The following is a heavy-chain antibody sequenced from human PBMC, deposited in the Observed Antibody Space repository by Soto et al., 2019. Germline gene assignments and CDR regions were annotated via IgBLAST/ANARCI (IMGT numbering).Heavy chain of an antibody. CDR1: GFTFSSYA. V-gene: IGHV3-23*01. CDR3: AKRSRTDDAFDI. J-gene: IGHJ3*02. CDR2: ISGSGGST. Sequence: GESLKISCAASGFTFSSYAMSWVRQAPGKGLEWVSAISGSGGSTYYADSVKGRFTISRDNSKNTLYLQMNSLRAEDTAVYYCAKRSRTDDAFDIWGQGTMVTVSS.